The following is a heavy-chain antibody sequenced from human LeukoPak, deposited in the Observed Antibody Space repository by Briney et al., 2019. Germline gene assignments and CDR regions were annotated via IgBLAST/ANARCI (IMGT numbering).Heavy chain of an antibody. V-gene: IGHV3-74*01. CDR2: INSDGSTT. J-gene: IGHJ5*02. CDR3: ARGGHWFDP. CDR1: GFIFSAYW. Sequence: GGSLRLSCAASGFIFSAYWMHWVRQAPGKGLVWVARINSDGSTTTYADSVKGRFTISRDNAKNTLYLQMNTLRAEDTAVYYCARGGHWFDPWGQGTLVTVSS.